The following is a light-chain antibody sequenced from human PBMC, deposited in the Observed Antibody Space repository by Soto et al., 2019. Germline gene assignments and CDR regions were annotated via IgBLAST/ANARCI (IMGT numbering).Light chain of an antibody. J-gene: IGKJ1*01. CDR1: QNIGTW. Sequence: DIRMTQSPSTLAASVGDSVTITCRASQNIGTWLAWYQQKPGKAPDLLIYDASTLESGVPSRFTGSRSGTEFTLPSSSRQPGDVATYYCQPCGDSWSFGQGTKVEIK. CDR3: QPCGDSWS. CDR2: DAS. V-gene: IGKV1-5*01.